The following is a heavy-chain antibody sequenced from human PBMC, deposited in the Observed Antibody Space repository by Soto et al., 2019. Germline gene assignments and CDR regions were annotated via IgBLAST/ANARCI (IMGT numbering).Heavy chain of an antibody. J-gene: IGHJ6*02. Sequence: GVLRLSCAASGFTFSSYAMSWVRQAPGKGLEWVSAISGSGGSTYYADSVKGRFTISRDNSKNTLYLQMNSLRAEDTAVYYCAKAPNYYYYGMDVWGQGTTVTVSS. CDR1: GFTFSSYA. CDR3: AKAPNYYYYGMDV. CDR2: ISGSGGST. V-gene: IGHV3-23*01.